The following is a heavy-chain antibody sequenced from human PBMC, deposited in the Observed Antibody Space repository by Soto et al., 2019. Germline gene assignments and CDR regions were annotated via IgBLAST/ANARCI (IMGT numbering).Heavy chain of an antibody. V-gene: IGHV1-69*01. CDR3: ARRGYQLTQTVYYYYGMDV. J-gene: IGHJ6*02. CDR2: IIPIFGTA. D-gene: IGHD2-2*01. CDR1: GGTFSSYA. Sequence: QVQLVQSGAEVKKPGTSVKVSRKFSGGTFSSYAISWVRQAPGQGLEWMGGIIPIFGTANYAQKFQGSVTITADESSSTAYMELISLRSEDTAVYYCARRGYQLTQTVYYYYGMDVWGQGTTVTVSS.